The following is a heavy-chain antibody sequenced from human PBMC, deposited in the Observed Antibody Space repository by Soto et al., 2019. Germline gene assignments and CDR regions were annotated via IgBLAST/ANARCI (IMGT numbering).Heavy chain of an antibody. V-gene: IGHV3-21*01. CDR1: GFTFSSYS. Sequence: GGSLRLSCAASGFTFSSYSMNWVRQDPGKGLEWVSSISSSSSYIYYADSVKGRFTISRDNAKNSLYLQMNSLRAEDTAVYYCAAVGYSSSPPRDYWGQGTLVTVSS. D-gene: IGHD6-6*01. CDR3: AAVGYSSSPPRDY. CDR2: ISSSSSYI. J-gene: IGHJ4*02.